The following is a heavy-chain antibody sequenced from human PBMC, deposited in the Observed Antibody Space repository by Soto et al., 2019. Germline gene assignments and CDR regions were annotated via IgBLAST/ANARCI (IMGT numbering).Heavy chain of an antibody. CDR1: GFTFDDYA. D-gene: IGHD2-2*01. J-gene: IGHJ4*02. V-gene: IGHV3-9*01. Sequence: EVQLVESGGGLVQPGRSLRLSCAASGFTFDDYAMHWVRQAPGKGLEWVSGISWNSGSIGYADSVKGRFTISRDNAKNSQYLQMNSLSAEDTALYYCAKDTNWYQLLLTAAFDYWGQGTLVTVSS. CDR2: ISWNSGSI. CDR3: AKDTNWYQLLLTAAFDY.